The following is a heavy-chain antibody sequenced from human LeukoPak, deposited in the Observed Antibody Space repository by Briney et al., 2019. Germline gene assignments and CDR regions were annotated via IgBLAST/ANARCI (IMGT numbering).Heavy chain of an antibody. CDR1: GFTFSTYW. D-gene: IGHD3/OR15-3a*01. CDR2: IKQDGSEK. J-gene: IGHJ6*03. Sequence: GGSQRLSCAASGFTFSTYWMNWVRQAPGEGLEWVTNIKQDGSEKYYVDSVKGRFTISRDNAKNSLYLQMNSVRAEDTAVYYCARGPGLVNYIYYYMDVWGKATTVIISS. V-gene: IGHV3-7*01. CDR3: ARGPGLVNYIYYYMDV.